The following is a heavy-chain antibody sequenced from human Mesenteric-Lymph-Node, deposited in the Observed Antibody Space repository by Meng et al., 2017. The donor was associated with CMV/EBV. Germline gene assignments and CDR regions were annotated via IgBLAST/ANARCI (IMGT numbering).Heavy chain of an antibody. V-gene: IGHV4-59*01. CDR2: IYYSGST. D-gene: IGHD5-12*01. J-gene: IGHJ6*02. Sequence: SETLSLTCTVSGGSISSYYWSWIRQPPGKGLEWIGYIYYSGSTNYNPSLKSRVTISVDTSKNQFSLKLSSVTAADTAVYYCARLSVAPDLVYYALDVWGQGTTVTVSS. CDR3: ARLSVAPDLVYYALDV. CDR1: GGSISSYY.